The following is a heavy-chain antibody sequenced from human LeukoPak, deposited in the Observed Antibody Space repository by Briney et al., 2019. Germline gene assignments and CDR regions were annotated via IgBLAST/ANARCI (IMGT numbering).Heavy chain of an antibody. CDR3: ARAKMAGHIDY. D-gene: IGHD5-24*01. CDR1: GGSVSSGSYY. Sequence: SETLSLTCTVSGGSVSSGSYYWSWIRQPPGKGLEWIGYIYYRGSTNYNPSLKSRVTISVDTSKNQFSLKLSSVTAADTAVYYCARAKMAGHIDYWGQGTLVTVSS. J-gene: IGHJ4*02. CDR2: IYYRGST. V-gene: IGHV4-61*01.